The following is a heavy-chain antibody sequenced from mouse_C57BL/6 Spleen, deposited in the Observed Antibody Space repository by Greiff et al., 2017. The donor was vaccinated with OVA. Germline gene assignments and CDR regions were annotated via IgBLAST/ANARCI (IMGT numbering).Heavy chain of an antibody. CDR3: ARGGYDAEAMDY. J-gene: IGHJ4*01. CDR2: INPYNGDT. D-gene: IGHD2-2*01. V-gene: IGHV1-20*01. Sequence: DVQLQESGPELVKPGDSVKISCKASGYSFTGYFMNWVMQSHGKSLEWIGRINPYNGDTFYNQKFKGKATLTVDKSSSTAHMELRSLTSEDSAVYYCARGGYDAEAMDYWGQGTSVTVSS. CDR1: GYSFTGYF.